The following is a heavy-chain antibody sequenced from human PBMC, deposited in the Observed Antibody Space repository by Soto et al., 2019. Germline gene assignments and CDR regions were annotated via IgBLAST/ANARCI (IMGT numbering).Heavy chain of an antibody. Sequence: QLQLQESGPGLVKPSETLSLTCTVSGGSISSSSYYWGWIRQPPGKGLEWIGSIYYSGSTYYNPSLKSRVTISVDTSKNQFSLKLSSVTAADTAVYYCASSHGFPGYCISTSCPAGGWFDPWGQGTLVTVSS. V-gene: IGHV4-39*01. CDR1: GGSISSSSYY. CDR3: ASSHGFPGYCISTSCPAGGWFDP. D-gene: IGHD2-2*01. CDR2: IYYSGST. J-gene: IGHJ5*02.